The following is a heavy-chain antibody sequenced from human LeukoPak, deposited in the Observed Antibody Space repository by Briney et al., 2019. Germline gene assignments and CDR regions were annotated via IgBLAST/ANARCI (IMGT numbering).Heavy chain of an antibody. Sequence: PGGSLRLSCAASGFTLRTFGMHWVRQARGKGLAWVAFIGYDGSKTYNADSGKGRFTISRDNSNNTLYLQMTGLRPEDTAVYYYAKNGYGHDAFDIWGQGTMVTVSS. CDR3: AKNGYGHDAFDI. V-gene: IGHV3-30*02. D-gene: IGHD5-18*01. CDR2: IGYDGSKT. CDR1: GFTLRTFG. J-gene: IGHJ3*02.